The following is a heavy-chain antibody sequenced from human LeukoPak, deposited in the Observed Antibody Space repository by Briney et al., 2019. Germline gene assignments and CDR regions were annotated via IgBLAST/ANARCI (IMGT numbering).Heavy chain of an antibody. D-gene: IGHD3-9*01. V-gene: IGHV3-21*01. CDR2: ISSSGTYV. Sequence: GGSLRLSCAASGFTFGSYSMNWVRQAPGKGLEWVSSISSSGTYVYYADSVKGRFTISRDNARNSLSLQMNSLRADDAAVYYCARASSKQLAGYLPDGFDIWGQGTMVTVSS. J-gene: IGHJ3*02. CDR3: ARASSKQLAGYLPDGFDI. CDR1: GFTFGSYS.